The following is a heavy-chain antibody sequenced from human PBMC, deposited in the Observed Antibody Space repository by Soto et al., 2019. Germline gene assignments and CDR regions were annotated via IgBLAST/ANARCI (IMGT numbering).Heavy chain of an antibody. CDR2: INPNSGVA. J-gene: IGHJ4*02. D-gene: IGHD6-13*01. V-gene: IGHV1-2*04. CDR1: GFTFTGYN. Sequence: ASVKVSCKASGFTFTGYNMHWVRQAPGQGLEWIGWINPNSGVANYAQKFHDWVTITRDTSITTAYMELSGLKSDDTAVYFCAKDDAGHPDFWGQGTLVTVSS. CDR3: AKDDAGHPDF.